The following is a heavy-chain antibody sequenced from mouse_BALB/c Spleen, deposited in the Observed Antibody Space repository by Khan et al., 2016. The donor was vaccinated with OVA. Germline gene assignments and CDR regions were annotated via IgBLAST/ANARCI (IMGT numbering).Heavy chain of an antibody. CDR2: INPYTAGT. V-gene: IGHV1S136*01. J-gene: IGHJ3*01. CDR3: ARESSRWYFSFAY. Sequence: IQLVQSGPELVEPGASVKMSCKASGYTFTNYVMHWVKQKPGKGLEWIGYINPYTAGTRYNEKFKGKATLTLDISSTTAYMEISSLNSEYSAVYYCARESSRWYFSFAYWGQGTLVTVSA. D-gene: IGHD2-1*01. CDR1: GYTFTNYV.